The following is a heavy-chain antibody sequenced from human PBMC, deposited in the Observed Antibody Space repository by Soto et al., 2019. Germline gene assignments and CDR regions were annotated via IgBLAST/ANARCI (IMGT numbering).Heavy chain of an antibody. D-gene: IGHD2-15*01. Sequence: SVKVSCKASGYSFTSYYIHWVRQAPGQGLEWMGGIIPIFGTANYAQKFQGRVTITADESTSTAYMELSSLRSEDTAVYYCARESRYCSGGSCYFLPGIDYWGQGTLVTVSS. CDR2: IIPIFGTA. V-gene: IGHV1-69*13. CDR1: GYSFTSYY. CDR3: ARESRYCSGGSCYFLPGIDY. J-gene: IGHJ4*02.